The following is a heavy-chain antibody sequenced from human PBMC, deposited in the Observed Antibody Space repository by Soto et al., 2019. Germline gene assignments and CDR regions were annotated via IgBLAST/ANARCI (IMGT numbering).Heavy chain of an antibody. CDR3: ARAAAGINYYYYYYMDV. CDR2: MNPNSGNT. Sequence: VSCKASGYTFTSYDINWVRQATGQGLEWMGWMNPNSGNTGYAQKFQGRVTMTRNTSISTAYMELSSLRSEDTAVYYCARAAAGINYYYYYYMDVWGKGTTVTVSS. D-gene: IGHD6-13*01. V-gene: IGHV1-8*01. CDR1: GYTFTSYD. J-gene: IGHJ6*03.